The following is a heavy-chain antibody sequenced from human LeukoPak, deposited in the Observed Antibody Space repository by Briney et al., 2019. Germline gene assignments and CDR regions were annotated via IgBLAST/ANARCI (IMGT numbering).Heavy chain of an antibody. CDR3: ARDLNYYDSSGYYVD. D-gene: IGHD3-22*01. Sequence: GGSLRLSCAASGFTFSSYAMHWVRQAPGKGLEWVAVISYDGSNKYYADSVKGRFTISTDNYKNTLYLQMNTLRAEDTAVYYCARDLNYYDSSGYYVDWGQGTLVTVSS. CDR2: ISYDGSNK. J-gene: IGHJ4*02. CDR1: GFTFSSYA. V-gene: IGHV3-30-3*01.